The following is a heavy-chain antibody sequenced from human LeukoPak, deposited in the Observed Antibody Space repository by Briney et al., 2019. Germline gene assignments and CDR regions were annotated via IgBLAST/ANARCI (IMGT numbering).Heavy chain of an antibody. CDR1: GFSFSRYG. CDR3: AKDKAGLHSSGCYDS. Sequence: PGRSLRLSCAASGFSFSRYGMHWVRQAQGKGLEWVAFARYDGNLQFYADSVKGGFTISRDNSKNTVSLQMNSLRSEDTAVYYCAKDKAGLHSSGCYDSWGQGALVTVSS. D-gene: IGHD6-19*01. J-gene: IGHJ4*02. CDR2: ARYDGNLQ. V-gene: IGHV3-30*02.